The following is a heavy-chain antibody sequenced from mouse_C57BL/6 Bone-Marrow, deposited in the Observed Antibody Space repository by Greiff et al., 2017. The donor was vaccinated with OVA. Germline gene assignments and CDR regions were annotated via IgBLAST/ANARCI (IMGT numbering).Heavy chain of an antibody. D-gene: IGHD1-1*01. CDR2: INPSSGYT. Sequence: LVESGAELAKPGASVKLSCKASGYTFTSYWMHWVKQRPGQGLEWIGYINPSSGYTKYNQKFKDKATLTAAKSSSTAYMQLSSLTYEDSAVYYCARGYYGRPFDYWGQGTTLTVSS. CDR1: GYTFTSYW. V-gene: IGHV1-7*01. CDR3: ARGYYGRPFDY. J-gene: IGHJ2*01.